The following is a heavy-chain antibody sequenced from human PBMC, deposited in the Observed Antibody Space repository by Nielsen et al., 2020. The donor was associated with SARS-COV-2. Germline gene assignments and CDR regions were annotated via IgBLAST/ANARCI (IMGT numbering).Heavy chain of an antibody. Sequence: GGSLRLSCAASGFTFSSCWMSWVRQAPGKGLDRVANIKQDGSERYYEDSVKGRFTISRDNVENSLHLQMNSLRAEDTAVYYCARGPVGYCSTTSCSWDYWGQGTLVTVSS. CDR2: IKQDGSER. V-gene: IGHV3-7*01. J-gene: IGHJ4*02. CDR1: GFTFSSCW. D-gene: IGHD2-2*01. CDR3: ARGPVGYCSTTSCSWDY.